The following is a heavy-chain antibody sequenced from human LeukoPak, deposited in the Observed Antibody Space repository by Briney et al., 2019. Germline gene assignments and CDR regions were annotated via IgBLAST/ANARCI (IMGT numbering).Heavy chain of an antibody. CDR2: IIPIFGIA. V-gene: IGHV1-69*10. Sequence: GASVKVSCKASGGTFISYAISWVRQAPGQGVEWMGRIIPIFGIANYTQKFQGRVTITADKSTSTAYMELSSLRSEDTAVYYCARDPAYPCGGDCYSPDPWGQGTLVTVSS. CDR1: GGTFISYA. D-gene: IGHD2-21*02. CDR3: ARDPAYPCGGDCYSPDP. J-gene: IGHJ5*02.